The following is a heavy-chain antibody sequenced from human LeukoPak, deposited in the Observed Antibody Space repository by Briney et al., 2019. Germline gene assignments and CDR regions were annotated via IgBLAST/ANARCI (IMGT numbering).Heavy chain of an antibody. CDR1: GFTFSSFS. CDR2: ISSSGSYK. Sequence: GGSLRLSCAASGFTFSSFSMNWVRQAPGKGLEWVSSISSSGSYKYYADSVKGRFTISRDNAKNSLYLQMNSLRAEDTAVYYCAKPIAVAAVFDFWGQGTLVTVSS. J-gene: IGHJ4*02. CDR3: AKPIAVAAVFDF. D-gene: IGHD6-19*01. V-gene: IGHV3-21*04.